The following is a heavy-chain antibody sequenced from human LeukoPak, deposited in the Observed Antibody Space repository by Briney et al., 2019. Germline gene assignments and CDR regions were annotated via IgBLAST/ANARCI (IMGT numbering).Heavy chain of an antibody. J-gene: IGHJ4*02. CDR3: ARSGLNRFDY. Sequence: PGGSLRLSCAASGFTFRSFAMHWVRQAPGKGLEWVAVISYDGSNKKYADSVKGRFTISRDNSKNTLYLQMNSLRAEDTAAYYCARSGLNRFDYWGQGTLVTVSS. CDR2: ISYDGSNK. V-gene: IGHV3-30*04. CDR1: GFTFRSFA. D-gene: IGHD2-15*01.